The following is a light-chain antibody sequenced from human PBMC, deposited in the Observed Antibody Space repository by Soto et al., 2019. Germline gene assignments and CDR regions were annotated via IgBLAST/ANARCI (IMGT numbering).Light chain of an antibody. J-gene: IGLJ1*01. V-gene: IGLV2-14*01. CDR3: SSWTSGTTYV. CDR1: SSDVGAYNY. CDR2: DVN. Sequence: QSVLTQPVSVSGSPGQSIAISCAGTSSDVGAYNYVSWYQQHPGKAPKLLIYDVNNRPSGESNRFSGSKSGNTASLTISGLQAEDEADYYCSSWTSGTTYVFGSGTMLTVL.